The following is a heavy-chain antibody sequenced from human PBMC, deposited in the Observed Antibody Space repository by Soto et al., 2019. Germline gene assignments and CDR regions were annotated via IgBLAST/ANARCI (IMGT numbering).Heavy chain of an antibody. CDR1: GYTFTRYD. V-gene: IGHV1-8*01. D-gene: IGHD4-17*01. CDR3: ARTDGDLDY. CDR2: TNPKSGYT. Sequence: QVQLVQSGAEVKKPGASVKVSCKASGYTFTRYDINWVRQAPGQGLEWMGWTNPKSGYTGSAQKFKGRITMTRDSSISTAYMELNSLRSEDTAVYYCARTDGDLDYWGQGTPVTVSS. J-gene: IGHJ4*02.